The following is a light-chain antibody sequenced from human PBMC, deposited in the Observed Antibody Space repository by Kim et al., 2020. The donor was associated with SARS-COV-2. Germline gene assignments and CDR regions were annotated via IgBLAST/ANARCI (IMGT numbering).Light chain of an antibody. CDR3: QQYGSF. CDR1: QSVSSSY. CDR2: GAS. Sequence: LSWSPGERATLSCRASQSVSSSYLAWYQQKPGQAPRLLIYGASSRATGIPDRFSGSGSGTDFTLTISRLEPEDFAVYYCQQYGSFFGQGTRLEIK. J-gene: IGKJ5*01. V-gene: IGKV3-20*01.